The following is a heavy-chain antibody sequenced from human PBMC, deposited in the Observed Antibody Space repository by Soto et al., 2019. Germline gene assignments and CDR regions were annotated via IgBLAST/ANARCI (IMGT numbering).Heavy chain of an antibody. J-gene: IGHJ4*02. Sequence: LRLSCAASGFTFSSYGMHWVRQAPGKGLEWVAVISYDGSNKYYADSVKGRFTISRDNSKNTLYLQMNSLRAEDTAVYYCAKDVARYCSSTRCYGAMGGFDYWGQGTLVTVSS. CDR2: ISYDGSNK. D-gene: IGHD2-2*01. V-gene: IGHV3-30*18. CDR3: AKDVARYCSSTRCYGAMGGFDY. CDR1: GFTFSSYG.